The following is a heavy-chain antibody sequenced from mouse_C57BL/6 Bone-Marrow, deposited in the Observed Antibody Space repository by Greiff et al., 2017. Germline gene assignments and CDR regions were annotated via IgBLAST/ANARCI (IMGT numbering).Heavy chain of an antibody. CDR2: IYPGNSDT. Sequence: VQLQQSGTVLARPGASVKMSCKTSGYTFTSYWMHWVKQRPGQGLAWIGAIYPGNSDTSYNQKFKGKAKLTAVTSASTAYMELSSLTNEDSAVYYCTRCGSLLYWYFDVWGTGTTVTVSS. V-gene: IGHV1-5*01. J-gene: IGHJ1*03. D-gene: IGHD6-1*01. CDR3: TRCGSLLYWYFDV. CDR1: GYTFTSYW.